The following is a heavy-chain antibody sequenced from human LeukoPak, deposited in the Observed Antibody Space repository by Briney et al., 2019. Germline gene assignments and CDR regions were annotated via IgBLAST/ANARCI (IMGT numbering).Heavy chain of an antibody. CDR3: ARAGTVEMTPLDY. CDR2: IIPILGIA. D-gene: IGHD5-24*01. J-gene: IGHJ4*02. V-gene: IGHV1-69*04. Sequence: SVKVSCKASGGTFSSYAISWVRQAPGQGLEWMGRIIPILGIANYAQKFQGRVTITADKSTSTAYMELSSLRSEDTAVYYCARAGTVEMTPLDYWGQGTLVTVSS. CDR1: GGTFSSYA.